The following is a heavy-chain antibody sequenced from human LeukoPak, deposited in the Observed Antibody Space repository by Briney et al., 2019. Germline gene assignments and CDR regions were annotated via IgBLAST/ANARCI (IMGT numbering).Heavy chain of an antibody. CDR3: ARGPPPDFDY. J-gene: IGHJ4*02. CDR1: GGSISSYY. CDR2: IHPSGST. Sequence: SETLSLTCTVSGGSISSYYWGWVRQPAGKGLEWIRRIHPSGSTNYNPSLKSRVTLSVDTSKNQFSLKLSSVTAADTAVYYCARGPPPDFDYWGRGTLVTVSS. V-gene: IGHV4-4*07.